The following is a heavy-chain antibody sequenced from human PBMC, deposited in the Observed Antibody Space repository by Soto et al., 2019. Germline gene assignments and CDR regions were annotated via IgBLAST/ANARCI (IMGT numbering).Heavy chain of an antibody. CDR1: GFTFSSYW. V-gene: IGHV3-7*01. CDR2: IKEDGSEK. Sequence: LRLSCAASGFTFSSYWMTWVRQSPGKGLEWVANIKEDGSEKHYVDSVKGRFTISRDNAKNSLYLQMNSLRVEDTAVYFCSRDVVVGANALNYWGQGALVTVSS. CDR3: SRDVVVGANALNY. D-gene: IGHD2-15*01. J-gene: IGHJ4*02.